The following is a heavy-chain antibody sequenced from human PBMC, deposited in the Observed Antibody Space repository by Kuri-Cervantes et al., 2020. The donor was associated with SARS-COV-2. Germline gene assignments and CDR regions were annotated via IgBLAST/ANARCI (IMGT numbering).Heavy chain of an antibody. D-gene: IGHD2-21*01. Sequence: GGSLRLSCAASGFTFSSYDMHWVRQATGKGLEWVSAIGTAGDPYYPGSVKGRFTISRDNSKNTLYLQMNSLRVEDTAMYYCARDRVGVQDYWGQGTLVTVSS. CDR1: GFTFSSYD. CDR3: ARDRVGVQDY. J-gene: IGHJ4*02. CDR2: IGTAGDP. V-gene: IGHV3-13*05.